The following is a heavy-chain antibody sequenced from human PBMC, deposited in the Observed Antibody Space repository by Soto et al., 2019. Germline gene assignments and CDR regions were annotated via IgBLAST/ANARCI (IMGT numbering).Heavy chain of an antibody. CDR2: IYHSGST. CDR1: GGSISSSNW. V-gene: IGHV4-4*02. J-gene: IGHJ4*02. Sequence: SETLSLTCAVSGGSISSSNWWSWVRQPPGKGLEWIGEIYHSGSTNYNPSLKSRVTISVDKSKNQFSLKLSSVTAADTAVYYCAMTYYYESSGYYLDYWGQGTLVTVFS. CDR3: AMTYYYESSGYYLDY. D-gene: IGHD3-22*01.